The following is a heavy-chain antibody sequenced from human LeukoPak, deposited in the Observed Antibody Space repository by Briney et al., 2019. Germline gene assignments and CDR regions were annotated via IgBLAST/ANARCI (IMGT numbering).Heavy chain of an antibody. J-gene: IGHJ3*02. V-gene: IGHV3-30-3*01. CDR2: ISYDGGNK. CDR1: GFTFSSYV. Sequence: PGGSLRLSCAASGFTFSSYVMHWVRQAPGKGLEWVAVISYDGGNKYYAGSVKGRFTISRDNSKNTLYLQMNSLRAEDTAVYYCARAIIERSGWDGAFDIWGQGTMVTVSS. D-gene: IGHD3-3*01. CDR3: ARAIIERSGWDGAFDI.